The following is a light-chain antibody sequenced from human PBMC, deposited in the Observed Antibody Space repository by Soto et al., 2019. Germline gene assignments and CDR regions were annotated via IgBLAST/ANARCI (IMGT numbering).Light chain of an antibody. J-gene: IGKJ4*01. V-gene: IGKV1-12*01. CDR1: QGISSW. Sequence: DIQMTQSPSSVSASVGDRVTITCRASQGISSWLAWYQRKPGKAPKLLIYAASSLQSGVPSRFSGSGSGTHFTLTISSLQPEDVASYFCQQASSFPLTFGGGTKVEIK. CDR2: AAS. CDR3: QQASSFPLT.